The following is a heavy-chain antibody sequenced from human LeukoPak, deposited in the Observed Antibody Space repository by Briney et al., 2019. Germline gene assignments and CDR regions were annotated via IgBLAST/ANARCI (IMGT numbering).Heavy chain of an antibody. V-gene: IGHV4-39*01. D-gene: IGHD6-19*01. CDR2: LYYSGST. CDR3: ARHVAVAGFDY. J-gene: IGHJ4*02. CDR1: GGSFSSSCYY. Sequence: PSETLSLTCTVSGGSFSSSCYYWGWIRQPPGKGLEWIGSLYYSGSTYYNPSLKSRVTISVDTSKNQFSLKLGSVTAADTAVYYCARHVAVAGFDYWGQGTLVTVSS.